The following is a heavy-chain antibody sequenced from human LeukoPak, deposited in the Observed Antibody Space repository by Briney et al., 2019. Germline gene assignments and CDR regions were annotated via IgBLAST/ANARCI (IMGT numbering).Heavy chain of an antibody. J-gene: IGHJ4*02. CDR2: VKQDGSEE. CDR3: AKVVFGTYSYGLDY. Sequence: PGGSLRLSCAASGFTVSSTYMSWVRQAPGKGLEWVANVKQDGSEEYYVDSVKGRFTISRDNAKNSLYLQMNSLRAEDTAVYYCAKVVFGTYSYGLDYWGQGTLVTVSS. D-gene: IGHD5-18*01. CDR1: GFTVSSTY. V-gene: IGHV3-7*03.